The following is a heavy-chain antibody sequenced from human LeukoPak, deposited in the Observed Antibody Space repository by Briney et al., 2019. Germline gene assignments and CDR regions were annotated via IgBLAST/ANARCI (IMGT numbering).Heavy chain of an antibody. CDR2: INSDGSET. J-gene: IGHJ3*01. Sequence: GGSLRLSCAVSEFIIRNYWMTRVRQVPGKGLEWVANINSDGSETHYVDSVKGRFTISRDNAKNTLFLQMSSLRAEDTALYYCAIPQILPDDIYNFWGQGTMVTVS. V-gene: IGHV3-7*01. CDR3: AIPQILPDDIYNF. CDR1: EFIIRNYW. D-gene: IGHD5-24*01.